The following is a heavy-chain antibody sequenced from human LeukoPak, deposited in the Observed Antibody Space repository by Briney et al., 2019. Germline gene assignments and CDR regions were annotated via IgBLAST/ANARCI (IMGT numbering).Heavy chain of an antibody. CDR2: IIPIFGTA. J-gene: IGHJ4*02. Sequence: SVKVSCKASGGTFSSYAISWVRQAPGQGLEWMGGIIPIFGTANYAQKFQGRVTITTDESTSTAYMELSSLRSEDTAVYYCARGGVPAAPILFDYWGQGTLVTVSS. D-gene: IGHD2-2*01. V-gene: IGHV1-69*05. CDR1: GGTFSSYA. CDR3: ARGGVPAAPILFDY.